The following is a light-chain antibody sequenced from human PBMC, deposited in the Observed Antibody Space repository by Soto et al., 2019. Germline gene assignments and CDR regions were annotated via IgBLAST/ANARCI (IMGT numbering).Light chain of an antibody. Sequence: DIVMTQSPDSLAVSLGERATINCKSSQSVLYSSNNKNYLAWYQQKPGQPPKLLIYCASTRESVVPDRFSGSGSGTDFTLTISSLQAEDVAVYYFQQYYSTPRTFGQGTKVEIK. CDR2: CAS. V-gene: IGKV4-1*01. CDR1: QSVLYSSNNKNY. CDR3: QQYYSTPRT. J-gene: IGKJ1*01.